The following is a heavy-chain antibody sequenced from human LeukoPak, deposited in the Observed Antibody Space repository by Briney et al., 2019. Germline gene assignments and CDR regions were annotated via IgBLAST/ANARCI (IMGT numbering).Heavy chain of an antibody. Sequence: PGRSLRLSCAASGFTFSSYGMPWVRQAPGKGLEWVAVISYDGSNKYYADSVKGRFTISRDNSKNTLYLQMNSLRAEDTAVYYCAKGQWGVTTYFDYWGQGTLVTVSS. J-gene: IGHJ4*02. CDR2: ISYDGSNK. V-gene: IGHV3-30*18. CDR3: AKGQWGVTTYFDY. CDR1: GFTFSSYG. D-gene: IGHD4-17*01.